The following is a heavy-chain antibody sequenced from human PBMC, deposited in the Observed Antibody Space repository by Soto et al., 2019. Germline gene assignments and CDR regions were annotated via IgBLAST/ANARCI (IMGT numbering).Heavy chain of an antibody. CDR1: GGSISSGGYY. Sequence: TSETLSLTCTVSGGSISSGGYYWSWIRQHPGKGLEWIGYIYYSGSTYYNPSLKSRVTISVDTSKNQFSLKLSSVTAADTAVYYCARDLMDYGGNWFDPWGQGTLVTVSS. J-gene: IGHJ5*02. CDR2: IYYSGST. CDR3: ARDLMDYGGNWFDP. V-gene: IGHV4-31*03. D-gene: IGHD4-17*01.